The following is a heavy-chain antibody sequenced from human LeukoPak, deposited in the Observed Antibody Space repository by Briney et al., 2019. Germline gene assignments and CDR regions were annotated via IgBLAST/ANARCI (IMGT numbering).Heavy chain of an antibody. V-gene: IGHV3-74*01. J-gene: IGHJ4*02. CDR3: ARDRGSTGWYGMNY. CDR1: GFTFSGYW. D-gene: IGHD6-19*01. Sequence: GGSLRLSCAASGFTFSGYWMHWVRQAPGKGLVWVSRIKNDGSSTNYADSVKGRLTISRDNAKNTLYLQLNSLRAEDTAVYYCARDRGSTGWYGMNYWGQGILVTVSS. CDR2: IKNDGSST.